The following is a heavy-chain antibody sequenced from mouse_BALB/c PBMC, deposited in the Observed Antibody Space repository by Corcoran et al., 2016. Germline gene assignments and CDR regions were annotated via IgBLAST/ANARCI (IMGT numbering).Heavy chain of an antibody. D-gene: IGHD2-3*01. V-gene: IGHV1S135*01. Sequence: EIQLQQSGPELMKPGASVKISCKASGYSFTSYYMHWVKQSHGKSLEWIGYIDPFHGGTSYNQKFKGKATLTVDKSSSTAYMHLSSLTSEDSAVYYCASGDGYYVPPGFAYWGQGTLVTVSA. CDR2: IDPFHGGT. J-gene: IGHJ3*01. CDR1: GYSFTSYY. CDR3: ASGDGYYVPPGFAY.